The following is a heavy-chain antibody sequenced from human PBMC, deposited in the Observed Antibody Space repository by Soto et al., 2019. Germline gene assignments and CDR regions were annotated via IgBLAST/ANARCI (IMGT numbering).Heavy chain of an antibody. D-gene: IGHD2-15*01. CDR1: GFTFSSYA. CDR2: ISGSGGST. CDR3: AKDASPLVRAYYYYMDV. Sequence: GGSLRLSCAASGFTFSSYAMSWVRQAPGKGLEWVSAISGSGGSTYYADSVKGRFTISRDNSKNTLYLQMNSLRAEDTAVYYCAKDASPLVRAYYYYMDVWGKGTTVTVSS. V-gene: IGHV3-23*01. J-gene: IGHJ6*03.